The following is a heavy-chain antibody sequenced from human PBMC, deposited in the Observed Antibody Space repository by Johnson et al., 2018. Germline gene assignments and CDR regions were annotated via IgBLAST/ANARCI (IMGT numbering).Heavy chain of an antibody. V-gene: IGHV3-7*01. CDR2: IKQDGSEK. CDR3: ARTLDDAFAF. D-gene: IGHD1-1*01. Sequence: VQLVQSGGGLVQPGGSLRLSCAASGFTFSSYWMSWVRQAPGKGLEWVANIKQDGSEKFYVDSVKGRFTISRDNAKHSLFLQMNSLRAEYTAVYYCARTLDDAFAFWGQGTMVTVSS. J-gene: IGHJ3*01. CDR1: GFTFSSYW.